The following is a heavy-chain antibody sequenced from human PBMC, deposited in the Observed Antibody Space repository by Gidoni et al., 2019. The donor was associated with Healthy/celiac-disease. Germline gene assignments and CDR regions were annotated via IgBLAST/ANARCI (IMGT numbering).Heavy chain of an antibody. V-gene: IGHV4-59*01. D-gene: IGHD6-13*01. Sequence: QVQLQESGPGLVQPSETFSLTCTVSGASISSYYWSWIRQPPGKGLAWIGYIYYSGSTNYNPSLKSRVTISVDTSKNQFSLKLSSVTAADTAVYYCARGAIAAAGIFDYWGQGTLVTVSS. CDR3: ARGAIAAAGIFDY. J-gene: IGHJ4*02. CDR2: IYYSGST. CDR1: GASISSYY.